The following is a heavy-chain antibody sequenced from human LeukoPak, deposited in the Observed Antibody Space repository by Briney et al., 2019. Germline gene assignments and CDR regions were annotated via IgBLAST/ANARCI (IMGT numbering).Heavy chain of an antibody. V-gene: IGHV3-66*01. J-gene: IGHJ4*02. Sequence: GGSLRLSCAASGFTFIKYWTTWVRQAPGKGLEWVSVIYSGGSTYYADSVKGRFTISRDNSKNTLYLQMNSLRAEDTAVYYCARGDGSPADYWGQGTLVTVSS. CDR1: GFTFIKYW. D-gene: IGHD1-26*01. CDR2: IYSGGST. CDR3: ARGDGSPADY.